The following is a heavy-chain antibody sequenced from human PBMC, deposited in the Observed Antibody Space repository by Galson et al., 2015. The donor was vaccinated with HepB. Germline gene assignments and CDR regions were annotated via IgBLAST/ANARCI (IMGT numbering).Heavy chain of an antibody. CDR3: ASTIIQVGATWYY. D-gene: IGHD1-26*01. J-gene: IGHJ4*02. CDR1: GYSISSGYY. V-gene: IGHV4-38-2*02. CDR2: IYHSGST. Sequence: SETLSLTCTVSGYSISSGYYWGWIRQPPGKGLEWIGSIYHSGSTYYNPSLKSRVAISVDTSKNQSSLKLSSVTAADTAVYYCASTIIQVGATWYYWGQGTLVTVSS.